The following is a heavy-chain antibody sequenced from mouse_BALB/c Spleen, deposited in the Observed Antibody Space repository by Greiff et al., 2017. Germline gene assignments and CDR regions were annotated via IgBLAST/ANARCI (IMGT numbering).Heavy chain of an antibody. CDR3: ARDEEMITTGFDY. D-gene: IGHD2-4*01. CDR1: GFSLTSYG. J-gene: IGHJ2*01. CDR2: IWAGGST. Sequence: QVQLKESGPGLVAPSQSLSITCTVSGFSLTSYGVHWVRQPPGKGLEWLGVIWAGGSTNYNSALMSRLSISKDNSKSQVFLKMNSLQTDDTAMYYCARDEEMITTGFDYWGQGTTRTVSS. V-gene: IGHV2-9*02.